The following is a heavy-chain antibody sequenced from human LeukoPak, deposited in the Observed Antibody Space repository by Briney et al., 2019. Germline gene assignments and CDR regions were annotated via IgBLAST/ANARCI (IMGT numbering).Heavy chain of an antibody. CDR2: ISFSGGTT. CDR3: AKARSSGWYKGGFDY. CDR1: GFTFNNYA. D-gene: IGHD6-19*01. J-gene: IGHJ4*02. Sequence: GASLRLSCAASGFTFNNYAVNRVRQAPGKGLEWVSAISFSGGTTYYADSVKGRFTISRDNSKNTVYLQMNSLSADDTALYYCAKARSSGWYKGGFDYWGQGTLVTVSS. V-gene: IGHV3-23*01.